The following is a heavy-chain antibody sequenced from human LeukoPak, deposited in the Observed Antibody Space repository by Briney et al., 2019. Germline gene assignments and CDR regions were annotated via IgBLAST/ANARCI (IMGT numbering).Heavy chain of an antibody. CDR3: ARDWAADISPHDY. CDR2: INPNSGGT. Sequence: ASVKVSCKASGYTFTGYYMHWERQAPGQGLEWMGWINPNSGGTNYAQKFQGRVTMTRDTSISTAYMELSRLRSDDTAVYYCARDWAADISPHDYWGQGTLVTVSS. V-gene: IGHV1-2*02. D-gene: IGHD2-15*01. CDR1: GYTFTGYY. J-gene: IGHJ4*02.